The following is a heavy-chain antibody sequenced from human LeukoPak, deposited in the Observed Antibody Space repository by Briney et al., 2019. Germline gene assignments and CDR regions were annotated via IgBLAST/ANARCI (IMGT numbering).Heavy chain of an antibody. CDR3: ARDRVGPSAYYYYMDV. CDR1: GGSISSSSYY. Sequence: SETLSLTCTVSGGSISSSSYYWGWLRQPPGKGLEWIGSMSYSGSTYYNPSLKSRVTISVHTSKSQFSLKLSSVTAADTAVYYCARDRVGPSAYYYYMDVWGKGTTVTVSS. J-gene: IGHJ6*03. CDR2: MSYSGST. V-gene: IGHV4-39*07. D-gene: IGHD1-26*01.